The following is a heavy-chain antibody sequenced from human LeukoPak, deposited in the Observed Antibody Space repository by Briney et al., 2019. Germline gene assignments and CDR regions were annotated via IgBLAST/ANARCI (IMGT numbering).Heavy chain of an antibody. V-gene: IGHV3-9*01. J-gene: IGHJ3*02. CDR2: ISWNSGSI. CDR1: GFTFDDYA. Sequence: GGSLRLSCAASGFTFDDYAMHWVRQAPGKGLEWVSGISWNSGSIGYADSVKGRFTISRDNAKNSLYLQMNSLRAEDTALYYCAKDRAGTGGSAFDIWGQGTMVTVSS. D-gene: IGHD7-27*01. CDR3: AKDRAGTGGSAFDI.